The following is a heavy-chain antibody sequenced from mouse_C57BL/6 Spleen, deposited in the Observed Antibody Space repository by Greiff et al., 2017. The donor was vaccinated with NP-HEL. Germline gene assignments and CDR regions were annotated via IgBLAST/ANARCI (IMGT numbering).Heavy chain of an antibody. V-gene: IGHV1-69*01. CDR2: IDPSDSYT. CDR1: GYTFTSYW. J-gene: IGHJ2*01. D-gene: IGHD3-1*01. CDR3: ARGLLLDYFDY. Sequence: QVQLKQPGAELVMPGASVKLSCKASGYTFTSYWMHWVKQRPGQGLEWIGEIDPSDSYTNYNQKFKGKSTLTVDKSSSTAYMQLSSLTSEDSAVYYCARGLLLDYFDYWGQGTTLTVSS.